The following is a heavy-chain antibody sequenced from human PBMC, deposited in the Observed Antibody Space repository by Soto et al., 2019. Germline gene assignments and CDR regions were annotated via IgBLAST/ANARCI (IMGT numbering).Heavy chain of an antibody. CDR2: IYYSGST. J-gene: IGHJ4*02. Sequence: SETLSLTCTVSGGSISSSSYYWGWIRQPPGKGLEWIGSIYYSGSTYYNPSLKSRVTISVDTSKNQFSLKLSSVTAADTAVYYCARRAGRSRLDYWGQGTLVTVSS. D-gene: IGHD3-3*01. CDR1: GGSISSSSYY. CDR3: ARRAGRSRLDY. V-gene: IGHV4-39*01.